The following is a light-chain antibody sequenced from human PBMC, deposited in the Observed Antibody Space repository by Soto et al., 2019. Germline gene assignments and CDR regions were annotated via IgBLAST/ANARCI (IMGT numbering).Light chain of an antibody. J-gene: IGKJ1*01. Sequence: DIQMTQSPSSLSASVGDRVTITCLASQGIGIRLAWYQHKAGEAPKRLIYAASSLQGAVPSRFSGSGSGTQFTLTISSLQPEDFATYYCLHYSGYPPTFGQGTKVEI. CDR1: QGIGIR. V-gene: IGKV1-17*01. CDR3: LHYSGYPPT. CDR2: AAS.